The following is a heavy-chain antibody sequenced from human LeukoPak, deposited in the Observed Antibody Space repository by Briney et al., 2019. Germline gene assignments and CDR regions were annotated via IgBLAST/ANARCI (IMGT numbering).Heavy chain of an antibody. Sequence: PSETLSLTCTVSGGSISTYYWSWIRQPAGKGLEWMGHIHTSGSTNYNPSLKGRVTMSVDTSKNQFSLKLSSVTAADTAVYYCARSWIRDWYYFDYWGQGTLVTVSS. CDR3: ARSWIRDWYYFDY. J-gene: IGHJ4*02. D-gene: IGHD5-18*01. CDR1: GGSISTYY. CDR2: IHTSGST. V-gene: IGHV4-4*07.